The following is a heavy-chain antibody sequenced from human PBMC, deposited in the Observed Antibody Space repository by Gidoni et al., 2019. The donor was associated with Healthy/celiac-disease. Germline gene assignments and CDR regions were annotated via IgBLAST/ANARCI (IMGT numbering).Heavy chain of an antibody. CDR1: GGSISSSSYY. CDR2: IYYSGST. D-gene: IGHD5-12*01. V-gene: IGHV4-39*01. CDR3: AATGDGYNYNSDY. Sequence: QLQLQESGPGLVKPSETLSLTCTVSGGSISSSSYYWGWIRQPPGKGLEWIGSIYYSGSTYYNPSLKSRVTISVDTSKNQFSLKLSSVTAADTAVYYCAATGDGYNYNSDYWGQGTLVTVSS. J-gene: IGHJ4*02.